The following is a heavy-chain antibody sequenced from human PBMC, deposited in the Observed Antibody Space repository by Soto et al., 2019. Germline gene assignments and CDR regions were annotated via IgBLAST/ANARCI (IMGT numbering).Heavy chain of an antibody. V-gene: IGHV1-18*01. Sequence: QVQLVQSGAEVKKPGASVKVSCKASGYTFTSYGISWVQQAPGQGLEWMGWISAYNGNTNYAQKLQGRVTMTTDTSTSTAYMELRRLRSDDTAVYYCARAYCSSTSCYDWFDPWGQGTLVTVSS. D-gene: IGHD2-2*01. J-gene: IGHJ5*02. CDR3: ARAYCSSTSCYDWFDP. CDR2: ISAYNGNT. CDR1: GYTFTSYG.